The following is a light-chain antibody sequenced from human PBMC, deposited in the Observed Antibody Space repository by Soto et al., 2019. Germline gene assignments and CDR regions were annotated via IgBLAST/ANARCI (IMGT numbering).Light chain of an antibody. Sequence: QSALTQPASVSGSPGQSITISCTGTSSDVGSYKSVSWYQQHPGKAPNLMIYEVSNRPSGVSNRFSGSKSGNTASLTISGLQAEDEADYYCSSYTSSSTVVFGGGTKLTVL. CDR2: EVS. CDR3: SSYTSSSTVV. V-gene: IGLV2-14*01. J-gene: IGLJ2*01. CDR1: SSDVGSYKS.